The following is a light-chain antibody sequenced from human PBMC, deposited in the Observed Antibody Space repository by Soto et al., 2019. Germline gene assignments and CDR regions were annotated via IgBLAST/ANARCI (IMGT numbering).Light chain of an antibody. CDR1: QSVSSQ. J-gene: IGKJ4*01. Sequence: EIVLTQSPATLSLSPGERATLSCRASQSVSSQLAWYQQKPGQAPRLLMYDASSRATGIPARFSGSGSGTEFTLTISSLEPEDFAVYYCQQSSDWPLTFGGGTKVEIK. CDR2: DAS. V-gene: IGKV3-11*01. CDR3: QQSSDWPLT.